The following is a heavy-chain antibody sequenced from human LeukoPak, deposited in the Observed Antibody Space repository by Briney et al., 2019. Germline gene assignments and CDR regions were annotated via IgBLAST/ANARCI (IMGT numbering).Heavy chain of an antibody. CDR1: GFTFSRYS. CDR2: ISYDGSSE. Sequence: GGSLRLSCAASGFTFSRYSIHWARQAPGKGLEWVAVISYDGSSEYYADSVKGRFTISRDNSKNTLHLQMNSLRAEDTAVYYCTRAYDSSGYYDYYYGMDVWGQGTTVTVSS. D-gene: IGHD3-22*01. CDR3: TRAYDSSGYYDYYYGMDV. V-gene: IGHV3-30-3*01. J-gene: IGHJ6*02.